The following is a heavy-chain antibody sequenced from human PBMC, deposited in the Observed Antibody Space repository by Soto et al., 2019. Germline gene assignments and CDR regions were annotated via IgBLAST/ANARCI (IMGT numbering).Heavy chain of an antibody. J-gene: IGHJ5*02. CDR2: TYYRSKWYN. CDR3: SRGRIWFGELPKKKYNWFDP. CDR1: GDSVSSNSAA. V-gene: IGHV6-1*01. Sequence: PSQTLSLTCAISGDSVSSNSAAWNWIRQSPSRGLEWLGRTYYRSKWYNDYAVSVKSRITINPDTSKNQFSLQLNSVTPEDTAVYYCSRGRIWFGELPKKKYNWFDPWGQGTLVTVSS. D-gene: IGHD3-10*01.